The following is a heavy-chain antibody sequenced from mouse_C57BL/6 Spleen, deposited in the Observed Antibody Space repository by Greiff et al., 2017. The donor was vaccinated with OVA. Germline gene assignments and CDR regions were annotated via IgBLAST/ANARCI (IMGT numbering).Heavy chain of an antibody. J-gene: IGHJ3*01. V-gene: IGHV5-17*01. CDR3: ARAWFAH. CDR1: GFTFSDYG. Sequence: EVHLVESGGGLVKPGGSLKLSCAASGFTFSDYGMHWVRQAPEKGLEWVAYISSGSSTIYYADTVKGRFTISRDNAKNTLFLQMTSLRSEDTAMYYCARAWFAHWGEGTLVTVSA. CDR2: ISSGSSTI.